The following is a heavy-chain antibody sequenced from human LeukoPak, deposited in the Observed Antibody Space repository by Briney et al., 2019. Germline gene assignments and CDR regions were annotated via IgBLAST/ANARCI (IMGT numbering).Heavy chain of an antibody. D-gene: IGHD6-13*01. V-gene: IGHV1-46*01. CDR3: ARGSDSSSWYSAADY. Sequence: ASVKVSCKASGGTFSSYAISWVRQAPGQGLEWMGIINPSGGSTSYAQKFQGRVTMTRDTSTSTVYMELSSLRSEDTAVYYCARGSDSSSWYSAADYWGQGTLVTVSS. J-gene: IGHJ4*02. CDR2: INPSGGST. CDR1: GGTFSSYA.